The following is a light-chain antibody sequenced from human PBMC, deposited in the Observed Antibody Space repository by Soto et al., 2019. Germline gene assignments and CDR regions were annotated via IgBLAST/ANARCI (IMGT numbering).Light chain of an antibody. J-gene: IGKJ5*01. V-gene: IGKV3-20*01. CDR1: QSVSSSY. CDR3: QQYGISPLVN. CDR2: GAS. Sequence: EIVLTQSPGTLSLSPGERATLSCRASQSVSSSYLAWYQQKPGQAPRLLIYGASIRATGIPDRFSGSGSGTDVPLTISRLEPEDLAVYYCQQYGISPLVNFGEGTRVEIK.